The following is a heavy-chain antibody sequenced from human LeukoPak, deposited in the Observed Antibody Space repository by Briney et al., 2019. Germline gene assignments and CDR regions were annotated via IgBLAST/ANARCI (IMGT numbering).Heavy chain of an antibody. J-gene: IGHJ6*03. D-gene: IGHD2-2*01. CDR3: ASAWVVPAAAGYYYYYYMDV. CDR1: GYTFTSYG. V-gene: IGHV1-18*01. CDR2: ISAYNGNT. Sequence: ASVKVCCKASGYTFTSYGISWVRQAPGQGLEWMGWISAYNGNTNYAQKLQGRVTMTTGTSTSTAYMELRSLRSDDTAVYYCASAWVVPAAAGYYYYYYMDVWGKGTTVTVSS.